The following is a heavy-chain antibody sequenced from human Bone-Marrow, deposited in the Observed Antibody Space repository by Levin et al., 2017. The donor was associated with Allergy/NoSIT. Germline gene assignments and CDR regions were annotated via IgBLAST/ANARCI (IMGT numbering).Heavy chain of an antibody. V-gene: IGHV3-30*05. J-gene: IGHJ4*02. Sequence: GGSLRLSCAASGFTFSAYGMHWVRQTPDKGLEWLAVIASDGSNKYNTDSVKGRFTISRDNSKNTVYLQMNGLRIEDTAVYYCAKAFELATLEPFDDWGQGTPVTVSS. CDR3: AKAFELATLEPFDD. CDR1: GFTFSAYG. CDR2: IASDGSNK. D-gene: IGHD5-24*01.